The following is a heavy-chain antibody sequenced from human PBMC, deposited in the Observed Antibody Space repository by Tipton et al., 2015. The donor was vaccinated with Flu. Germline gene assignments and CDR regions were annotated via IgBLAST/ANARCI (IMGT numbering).Heavy chain of an antibody. D-gene: IGHD1-20*01. Sequence: VQLVQSGGGLVQPGRSLTLSCAVSGFTFDDLAMHWVRQAPGKGLEWVSGISWNSAYIGYADSVKGRFTISRDSDKNSLYLQMDSLRPDDTALYYCAKGYGYIWNPFDYWGQGTLVTVSS. V-gene: IGHV3-9*01. CDR2: ISWNSAYI. CDR1: GFTFDDLA. J-gene: IGHJ4*02. CDR3: AKGYGYIWNPFDY.